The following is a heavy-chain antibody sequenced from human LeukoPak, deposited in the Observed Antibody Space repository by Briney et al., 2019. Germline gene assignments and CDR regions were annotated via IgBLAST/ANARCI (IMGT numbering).Heavy chain of an antibody. CDR1: GVSINTYY. CDR2: ISFSGST. V-gene: IGHV4-59*01. CDR3: ATEVWSGHH. J-gene: IGHJ5*02. D-gene: IGHD2-21*01. Sequence: SETLSLTCTVSGVSINTYYWAWIRRPPGKGLEWIGHISFSGSTSYNPSLKSRLTMSVDPSKNQFSLKLTSVTAADTAVYYCATEVWSGHHWGQGTLVTVSS.